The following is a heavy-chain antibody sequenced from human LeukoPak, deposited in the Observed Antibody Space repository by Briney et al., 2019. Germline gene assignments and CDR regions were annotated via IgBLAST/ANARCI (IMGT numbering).Heavy chain of an antibody. CDR1: GYTFTSYA. V-gene: IGHV1-3*01. CDR3: ARGGAQLGTTRGPLFDY. CDR2: INAGNGNT. Sequence: ASVKVSCKASGYTFTSYAMHWVRQAPGQRLEWMGWINAGNGNTKYSQKFQGRVTITRDTSASTVYMELSSLRSEDTAVYYCARGGAQLGTTRGPLFDYWGQGTLVTVSS. D-gene: IGHD7-27*01. J-gene: IGHJ4*02.